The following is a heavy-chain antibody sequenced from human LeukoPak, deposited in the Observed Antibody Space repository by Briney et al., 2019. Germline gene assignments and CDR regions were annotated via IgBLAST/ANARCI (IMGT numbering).Heavy chain of an antibody. CDR2: INHSGST. CDR1: GGPFSGYY. Sequence: PSETLSLTCAVYGGPFSGYYWSWIRQPPGKGLEWIGEINHSGSTNYNPSLKSRVTISVDTSKNQFSLKLSSVTAADTAVYYYARCPSYYLFDYWGQGTLVTVSS. J-gene: IGHJ4*02. V-gene: IGHV4-34*01. D-gene: IGHD3-10*01. CDR3: ARCPSYYLFDY.